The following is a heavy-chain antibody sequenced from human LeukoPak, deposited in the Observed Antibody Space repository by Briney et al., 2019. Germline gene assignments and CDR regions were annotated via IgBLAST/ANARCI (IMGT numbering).Heavy chain of an antibody. V-gene: IGHV3-23*01. D-gene: IGHD6-13*01. J-gene: IGHJ4*02. CDR1: GFTFSSYA. Sequence: PGGSLRLSCATSGFTFSSYATSWVRQAPGKGLEWVSTISGSGNNTYYADSVKGRFTISRDNSKNTLYLQVSSLRAEDTALYYCAKGYRYYFDYWGRGTLVTVSS. CDR2: ISGSGNNT. CDR3: AKGYRYYFDY.